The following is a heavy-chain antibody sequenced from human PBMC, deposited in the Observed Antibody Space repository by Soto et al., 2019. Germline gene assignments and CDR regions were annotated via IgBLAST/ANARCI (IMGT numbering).Heavy chain of an antibody. V-gene: IGHV3-7*01. D-gene: IGHD6-25*01. J-gene: IGHJ4*02. Sequence: EVQLVESGGGLVQTGGSLRLSCAASGFTFSAYWMSWVRQAPGKGLEWVANIKQAGSEKYYVDSVNGRFIISRDDAKNSLFLQVTSLIVEDTAVYYCAREKRANGYFDYWGQGTLVTVSS. CDR2: IKQAGSEK. CDR1: GFTFSAYW. CDR3: AREKRANGYFDY.